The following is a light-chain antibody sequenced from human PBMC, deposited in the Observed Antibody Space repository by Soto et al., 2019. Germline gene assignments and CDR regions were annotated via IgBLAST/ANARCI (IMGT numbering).Light chain of an antibody. J-gene: IGLJ1*01. CDR1: ISDVGGYNY. V-gene: IGLV2-14*03. CDR3: SSSTSSSTYV. Sequence: QSALTQPASVSGSPGQSITISCTGTISDVGGYNYVSWYQQHPGKAPKLMIFDVSNRPSGVSNRFSGSKSGYTASLTISGRQAEDEADYYCSSSTSSSTYVFGTGTKLTVL. CDR2: DVS.